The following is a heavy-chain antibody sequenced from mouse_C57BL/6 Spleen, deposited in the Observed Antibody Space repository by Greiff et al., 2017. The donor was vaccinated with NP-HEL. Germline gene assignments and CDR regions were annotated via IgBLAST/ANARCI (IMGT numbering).Heavy chain of an antibody. Sequence: EVNVVESGGGLVKPGGSLKLSCAASGFTFSDYGMHWVRQAPEKGLEWVAYISSGSSTIYYADTVKGRFTISRDNAKNTLFLQMTSLRSEDTAMYYCARDYYEAMDYWGQGTSVTVSS. J-gene: IGHJ4*01. V-gene: IGHV5-17*01. CDR3: ARDYYEAMDY. CDR1: GFTFSDYG. D-gene: IGHD2-4*01. CDR2: ISSGSSTI.